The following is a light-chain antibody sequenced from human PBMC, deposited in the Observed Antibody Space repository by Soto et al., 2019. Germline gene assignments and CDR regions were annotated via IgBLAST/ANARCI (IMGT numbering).Light chain of an antibody. J-gene: IGKJ5*01. V-gene: IGKV1-39*01. CDR2: GAS. CDR3: QQSYRTPT. Sequence: DIQMTQSPSSLSASVRDRVTITCRASQSIGGSLNWYQQKPGKAPXXLIYGASTLQSGVPSRFSGSGSGTDYTLTISSLQPEDFATYYCQQSYRTPTFGQGTRLEIK. CDR1: QSIGGS.